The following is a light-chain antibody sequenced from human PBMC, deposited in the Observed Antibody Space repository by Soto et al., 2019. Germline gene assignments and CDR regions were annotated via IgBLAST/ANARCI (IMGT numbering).Light chain of an antibody. CDR2: GNN. CDR3: QSYDSSLSGLYV. V-gene: IGLV1-40*01. CDR1: SSNIGAGYG. J-gene: IGLJ1*01. Sequence: QSVLTQPPSVSGAPGQRVTISCTGSSSNIGAGYGVHWYQQLPGTAPKLLIYGNNNRPSGVPDRFSGSKSGTSASLAITGLQAEDEADYCCQSYDSSLSGLYVFGTGTKVTVL.